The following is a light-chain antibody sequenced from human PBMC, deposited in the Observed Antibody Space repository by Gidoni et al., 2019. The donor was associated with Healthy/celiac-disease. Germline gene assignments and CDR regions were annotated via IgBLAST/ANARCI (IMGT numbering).Light chain of an antibody. CDR3: QQYYSTPVT. Sequence: DIVVTQSPDPLALSLGERATINCKSSKSVLYSSNNKNYLAWYQQKPGQPPKLLIYWASTRESGVPDRFSGSGSGTDFTLTISSLQAEDVAVYYCQQYYSTPVTFGGGTKVEIK. J-gene: IGKJ4*01. V-gene: IGKV4-1*01. CDR2: WAS. CDR1: KSVLYSSNNKNY.